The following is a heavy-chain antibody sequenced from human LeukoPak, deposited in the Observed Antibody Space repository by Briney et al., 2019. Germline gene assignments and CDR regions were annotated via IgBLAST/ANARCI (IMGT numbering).Heavy chain of an antibody. CDR3: ARDRAVAGTSWFDP. D-gene: IGHD6-19*01. CDR2: IIPIFGTA. Sequence: GASVKVSCKASGGTFSSYAISWVRQAPGQGLEWMGGIIPIFGTANYAQKFQGRVTITADESTSTAYMELSSLRSEDTAVYYCARDRAVAGTSWFDPWGQGTLVTVSS. CDR1: GGTFSSYA. V-gene: IGHV1-69*13. J-gene: IGHJ5*02.